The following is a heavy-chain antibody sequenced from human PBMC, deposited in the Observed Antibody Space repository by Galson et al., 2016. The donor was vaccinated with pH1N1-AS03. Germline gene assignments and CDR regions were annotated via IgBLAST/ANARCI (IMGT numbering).Heavy chain of an antibody. V-gene: IGHV3-48*01. J-gene: IGHJ4*02. CDR1: GFTFRNYN. Sequence: SLRLSCAASGFTFRNYNLNWVRQAPGKGLEWISYITGGSDTIFYADSVRGRFTISRDNAKNSVFLQMNRLRPDDTAVYYCARGYCTGGSCYGQFDHWGQGTLVTVSS. CDR2: ITGGSDTI. CDR3: ARGYCTGGSCYGQFDH. D-gene: IGHD2-15*01.